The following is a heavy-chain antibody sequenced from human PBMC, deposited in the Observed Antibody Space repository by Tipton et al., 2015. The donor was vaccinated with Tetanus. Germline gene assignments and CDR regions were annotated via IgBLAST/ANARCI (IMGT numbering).Heavy chain of an antibody. J-gene: IGHJ3*02. CDR3: ARIGWLQQNKPGFDI. V-gene: IGHV4-61*01. Sequence: TLSLTCSVSGASVTSGYYYWSWIRQPPGKGLEWIGFIFYNGSTYFNPSLKSRVAISVDTSKIQFSLRLASVTAADTAVYYCARIGWLQQNKPGFDIWGQGTMVTVSS. CDR2: IFYNGST. D-gene: IGHD5-24*01. CDR1: GASVTSGYYY.